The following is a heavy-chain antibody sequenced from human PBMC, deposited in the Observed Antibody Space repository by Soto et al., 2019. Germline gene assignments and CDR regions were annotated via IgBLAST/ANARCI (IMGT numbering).Heavy chain of an antibody. CDR1: GQSFSGHS. V-gene: IGHV4-34*01. J-gene: IGHJ4*02. CDR3: ARGSGIVALPGELEDVNYDY. CDR2: INESGST. Sequence: QVQLQQWGAGLVKPSETLSLSCAVYGQSFSGHSWAWIRQSPGKGLEWIGEINESGSTYYNPSLKSRVTISEDTSKNQFSLKLSSVSAADTAVYFCARGSGIVALPGELEDVNYDYWGQGTLVNVSS. D-gene: IGHD1-1*01.